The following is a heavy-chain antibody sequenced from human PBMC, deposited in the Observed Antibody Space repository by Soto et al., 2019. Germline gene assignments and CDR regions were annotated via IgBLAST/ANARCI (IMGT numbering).Heavy chain of an antibody. D-gene: IGHD6-13*01. J-gene: IGHJ4*02. V-gene: IGHV3-23*01. CDR3: AKAFSWYDY. CDR1: GFTFSSYA. CDR2: ISGSGGST. Sequence: EVQLLESGGGLIQPGGSLRLSCAASGFTFSSYAMNWVRQAPGKGLEWVSGISGSGGSTYYADSVKGRFTISRDNSKNTLYLQMSSPRAEDTAVYYCAKAFSWYDYWGQGTLVTVSS.